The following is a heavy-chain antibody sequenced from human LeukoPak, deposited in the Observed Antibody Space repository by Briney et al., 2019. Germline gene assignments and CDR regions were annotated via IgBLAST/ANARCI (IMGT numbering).Heavy chain of an antibody. V-gene: IGHV3-21*01. CDR2: ISSSSYI. D-gene: IGHD4-23*01. CDR3: ARGGGRWFGDAFDI. J-gene: IGHJ3*02. Sequence: GGSLRLSCAASGFTFSSYSMNWVRQAPGKGLEWVSSISSSSYIYYADSVKGRFTISRDNAKNSLYLQMNSLRAEDTAVYYCARGGGRWFGDAFDIWGQGTMVTVSS. CDR1: GFTFSSYS.